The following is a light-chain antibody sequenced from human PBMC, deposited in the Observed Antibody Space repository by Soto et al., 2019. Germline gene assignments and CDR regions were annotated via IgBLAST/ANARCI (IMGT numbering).Light chain of an antibody. V-gene: IGLV2-14*01. Sequence: QSALTQPASVPGSPGQSITISCTGGGSDIGAYNYVSWYQQHPGKAPKLLIHGVTRRPSGVSSRFSASKSAYTASLTISGLQAEDEATYFCSSFTTSYFYVFGPGTKVTVL. CDR2: GVT. CDR1: GSDIGAYNY. CDR3: SSFTTSYFYV. J-gene: IGLJ1*01.